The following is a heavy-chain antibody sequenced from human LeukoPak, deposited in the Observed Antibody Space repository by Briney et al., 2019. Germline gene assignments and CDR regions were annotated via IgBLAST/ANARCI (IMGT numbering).Heavy chain of an antibody. D-gene: IGHD4-17*01. V-gene: IGHV4-38-2*02. J-gene: IGHJ4*02. CDR1: GYSISSGYY. CDR3: ARGGTDYGDYTFDY. CDR2: TYHSGST. Sequence: SETLSLTCTVSGYSISSGYYWGWIRQPPGKGLEWIGSTYHSGSTYYNPSLKSRVSISVDTSKNQFSLKVSSVTAAETAVYYCARGGTDYGDYTFDYWGQGTLVTVSS.